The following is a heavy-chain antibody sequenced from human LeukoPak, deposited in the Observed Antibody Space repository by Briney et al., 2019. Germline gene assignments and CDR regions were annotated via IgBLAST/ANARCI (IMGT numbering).Heavy chain of an antibody. CDR2: ISYDGSNK. D-gene: IGHD3-9*01. J-gene: IGHJ4*02. CDR3: AKADYDILTGYYYREPGSFDY. Sequence: GGSLRLSCAASGFTFISNGMHWVRQAPGKGLEWVAVISYDGSNKYYADSVKGRFTISRDNSKNTLYLQMNSLRAEDTAAYYCAKADYDILTGYYYREPGSFDYWGQGTLVTVSS. CDR1: GFTFISNG. V-gene: IGHV3-30*18.